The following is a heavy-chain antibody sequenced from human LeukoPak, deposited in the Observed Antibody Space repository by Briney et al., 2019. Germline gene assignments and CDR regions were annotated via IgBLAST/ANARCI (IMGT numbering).Heavy chain of an antibody. CDR2: ICDSGGST. V-gene: IGHV3-23*01. CDR3: AKEGSYPNDAFDI. J-gene: IGHJ3*02. CDR1: GFPFSRYA. Sequence: PGGSLTLSCAASGFPFSRYAMSGVRPAPGKGLEWVSAICDSGGSTYYADSVKGRFTISRENAKNTLYLQMNILRAEDTAVYYCAKEGSYPNDAFDIWGQGTMVTVSS.